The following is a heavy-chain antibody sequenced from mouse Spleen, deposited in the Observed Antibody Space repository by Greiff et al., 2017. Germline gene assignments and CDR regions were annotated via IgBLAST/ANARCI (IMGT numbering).Heavy chain of an antibody. CDR1: GYAFSSYW. Sequence: VQLQQSGAELVKPGASVKISCKASGYAFSSYWMNWVKQRPGKGLEWIGQIYPGDGDTNYNGKFKGKATLTADKSSSTAYMQLSSLTSEDSAVYFCARPNWDPYYFDYWGQGTTLTVSS. V-gene: IGHV1-80*01. CDR2: IYPGDGDT. J-gene: IGHJ2*01. D-gene: IGHD4-1*02. CDR3: ARPNWDPYYFDY.